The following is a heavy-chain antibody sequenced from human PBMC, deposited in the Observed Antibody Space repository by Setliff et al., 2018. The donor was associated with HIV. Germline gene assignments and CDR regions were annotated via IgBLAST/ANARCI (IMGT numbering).Heavy chain of an antibody. Sequence: PGGSLRLSCVASGFTFSSYVMDWFRQAPGKGLEWVSSISYGSTYIYQSDSVRGRFTISRDDAKKSLCLQMNSLGAEDTAVYYCARSGGIGNYHWDVWGKGTTVTVSS. D-gene: IGHD3-16*01. CDR2: ISYGSTYI. CDR3: ARSGGIGNYHWDV. J-gene: IGHJ6*03. V-gene: IGHV3-21*01. CDR1: GFTFSSYV.